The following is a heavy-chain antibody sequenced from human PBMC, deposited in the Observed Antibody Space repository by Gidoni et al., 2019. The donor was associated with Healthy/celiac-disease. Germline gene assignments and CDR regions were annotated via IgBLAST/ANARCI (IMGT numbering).Heavy chain of an antibody. Sequence: EVQLLESGGGLVQPGGSLRLSCAASGFTCSSYAMCWVRQAPGKGREWVSAISGSGGSTYYADSVKGRFTISRDNSKNTLYLQMNSLRAEDTAVYYCAKALLRFLEWLSADAFDIWGQGTMVTVSS. CDR2: ISGSGGST. CDR3: AKALLRFLEWLSADAFDI. J-gene: IGHJ3*02. V-gene: IGHV3-23*01. D-gene: IGHD3-3*01. CDR1: GFTCSSYA.